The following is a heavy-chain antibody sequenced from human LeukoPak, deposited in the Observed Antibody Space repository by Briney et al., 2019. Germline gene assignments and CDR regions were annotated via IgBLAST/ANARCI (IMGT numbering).Heavy chain of an antibody. V-gene: IGHV4-59*08. J-gene: IGHJ4*02. D-gene: IGHD6-13*01. CDR3: ARQGEQQLTDY. Sequence: PSETLSLTCTVSGGSISSYYWSWIRQPPGKGLEWIGYIYYSGSTNYNPSLKSRVTISVDTSKNQFSLKLSSVTAADTAVYYCARQGEQQLTDYWGQGTLVTVSS. CDR1: GGSISSYY. CDR2: IYYSGST.